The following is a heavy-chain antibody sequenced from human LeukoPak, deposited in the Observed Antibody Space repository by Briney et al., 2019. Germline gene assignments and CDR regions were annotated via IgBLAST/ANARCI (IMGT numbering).Heavy chain of an antibody. CDR2: ISWNSGSI. J-gene: IGHJ6*03. V-gene: IGHV3-9*01. CDR3: AKDLLWFGEPGYMDV. CDR1: GFTFDDYA. Sequence: GGSLRLSCAASGFTFDDYAMHWVRQAPERGLEWVSGISWNSGSIGYADSVKGRFTISRDNAKNSLYLQMNSLRAEDTALYYCAKDLLWFGEPGYMDVWGKGTTVTVSS. D-gene: IGHD3-10*01.